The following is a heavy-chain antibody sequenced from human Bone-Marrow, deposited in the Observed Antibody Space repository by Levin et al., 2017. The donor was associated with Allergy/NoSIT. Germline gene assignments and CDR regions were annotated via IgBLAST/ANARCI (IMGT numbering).Heavy chain of an antibody. D-gene: IGHD3-9*01. Sequence: PGGSLRLSCKGSGYKFSDYWIGWVRQMPGKGLECMGIIYPGDSDSRYPPSFQGQVSFSVDKSVSTAYMQWSSLKASDSGMYYCARFRGEPCAGSGCYMGDYYALDVWGQGTPVTVSS. CDR3: ARFRGEPCAGSGCYMGDYYALDV. J-gene: IGHJ6*02. CDR1: GYKFSDYW. V-gene: IGHV5-51*01. CDR2: IYPGDSDS.